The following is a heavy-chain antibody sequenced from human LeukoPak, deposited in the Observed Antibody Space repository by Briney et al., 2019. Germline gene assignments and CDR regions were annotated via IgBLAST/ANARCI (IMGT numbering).Heavy chain of an antibody. Sequence: GGSLRLSCAVSGFTFDDYGMTWVCQAPGKGLEWVATINWNGDSTGYADSVKGRFTISRDNAKNSLYLQMNSLRAEDTAVYYCAREDGYYGDSRDFDYWGQGTLVTVSS. V-gene: IGHV3-20*04. CDR2: INWNGDST. CDR3: AREDGYYGDSRDFDY. CDR1: GFTFDDYG. D-gene: IGHD4-17*01. J-gene: IGHJ4*02.